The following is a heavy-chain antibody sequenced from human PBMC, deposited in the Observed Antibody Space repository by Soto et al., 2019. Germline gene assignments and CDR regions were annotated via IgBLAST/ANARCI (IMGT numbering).Heavy chain of an antibody. Sequence: ASVKVSCKASGYTFTSYGISWVRQAPGQGLEWMGWISAYNGNTNYAQKLQGRVTMTTDTSTSTAYMELRSLRSDDTAVYYCARRARGSGYYGYYYGMVVWGQGTTVTVSS. D-gene: IGHD3-3*01. CDR1: GYTFTSYG. J-gene: IGHJ6*02. CDR3: ARRARGSGYYGYYYGMVV. CDR2: ISAYNGNT. V-gene: IGHV1-18*01.